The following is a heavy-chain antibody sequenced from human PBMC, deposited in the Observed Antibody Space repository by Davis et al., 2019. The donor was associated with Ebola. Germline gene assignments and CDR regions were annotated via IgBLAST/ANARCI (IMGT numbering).Heavy chain of an antibody. V-gene: IGHV4-30-4*01. D-gene: IGHD3-22*01. Sequence: SQTLSLTCTVSGGSISSGDYYWSCIRQPPGKGLEWIGYIYSSGSTYYNPSLKGRVTISVDTSKNQFSLRLSSVSAADTAVFYGASAKTYYYNSRGSYCAFDMWGQGTMVTVSS. CDR2: IYSSGST. CDR1: GGSISSGDYY. CDR3: ASAKTYYYNSRGSYCAFDM. J-gene: IGHJ3*02.